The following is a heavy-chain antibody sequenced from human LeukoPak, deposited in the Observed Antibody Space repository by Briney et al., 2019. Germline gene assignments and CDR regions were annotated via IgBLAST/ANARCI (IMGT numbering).Heavy chain of an antibody. CDR3: ARGTIRCSGCPGVFDY. CDR1: GGSISSYY. Sequence: PSETLSLTCTVSGGSISSYYWNWIRQPPGQGLKWIGYIYYSGSTDHNPSPKSRVTISVDTSKNQFSLKLRSVTAADTAVYYCARGTIRCSGCPGVFDYWGQGTLVTVSS. D-gene: IGHD6-19*01. V-gene: IGHV4-59*08. CDR2: IYYSGST. J-gene: IGHJ4*02.